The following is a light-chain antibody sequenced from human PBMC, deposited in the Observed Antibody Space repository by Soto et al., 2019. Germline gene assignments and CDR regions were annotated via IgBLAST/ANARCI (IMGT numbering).Light chain of an antibody. Sequence: IQLTQSPSSLSASVGDRVTITCRASQDIAIYLAWYQQKPGEAPKLLIYAASTLYGGVPSRFSGSGSGTEFTLTISSLQPDDFGTYYCQQYRSESSCTFGQGTKVDIK. J-gene: IGKJ2*02. CDR1: QDIAIY. V-gene: IGKV1-9*01. CDR2: AAS. CDR3: QQYRSESSCT.